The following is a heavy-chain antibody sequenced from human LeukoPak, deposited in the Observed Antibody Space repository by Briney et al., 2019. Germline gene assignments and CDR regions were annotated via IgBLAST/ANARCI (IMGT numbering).Heavy chain of an antibody. V-gene: IGHV4-39*01. Sequence: SETLSLTCTVSGGSISSSSYYWGWIRQPPGKGLEWIGSIYYSGSTYYNPSLKSRVTISVDTSKNQFSLKLSSVTAADTAVYYCARQLMVRGVIITFFAFDILGQATMVTVSS. CDR2: IYYSGST. CDR1: GGSISSSSYY. CDR3: ARQLMVRGVIITFFAFDI. J-gene: IGHJ3*02. D-gene: IGHD3-10*01.